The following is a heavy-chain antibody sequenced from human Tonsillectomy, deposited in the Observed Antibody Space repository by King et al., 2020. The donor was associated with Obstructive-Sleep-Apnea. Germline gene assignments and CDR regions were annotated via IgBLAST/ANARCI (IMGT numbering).Heavy chain of an antibody. D-gene: IGHD1-26*01. J-gene: IGHJ4*02. CDR1: GGSISNYY. CDR2: IYYSGIT. Sequence: VQLQESGPGLVKPSETLSLTCTVSGGSISNYYWSWIRQPPGKGLEWIGYIYYSGITNYNPSLKSRVTMSVDTSKNQFSLKLSSVTAADTAVYYCARHVPGHSGSYWFAYWGQGTLVTVSS. CDR3: ARHVPGHSGSYWFAY. V-gene: IGHV4-59*08.